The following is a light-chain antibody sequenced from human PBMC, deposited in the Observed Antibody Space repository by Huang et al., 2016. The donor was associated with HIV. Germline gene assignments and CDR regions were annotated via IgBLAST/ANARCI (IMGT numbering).Light chain of an antibody. Sequence: IVMTQSPLSLPVTPGEPASMSCRSSQSILHDNQYNYVDWYLQKPGQSPQVLIYLGANRAPGVPDRFSGSGSGTNFTLTINRVEAEDVGIYYCMQALQTPTFGGGTRVEIK. CDR1: QSILHDNQYNY. CDR3: MQALQTPT. CDR2: LGA. V-gene: IGKV2-28*01. J-gene: IGKJ4*01.